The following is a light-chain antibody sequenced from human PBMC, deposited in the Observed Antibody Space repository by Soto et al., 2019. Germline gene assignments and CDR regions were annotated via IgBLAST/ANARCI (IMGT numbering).Light chain of an antibody. CDR3: QQYAASTWT. V-gene: IGKV3-20*01. J-gene: IGKJ1*01. CDR1: QSVSSNY. CDR2: GAS. Sequence: ESVLRQSPGTQCISPGERANLSGSPSQSVSSNYLAWYQQMPGQAPRLLIYGASSRATGIPDRFSGSGSGTDFTLTLTRLEPEDFAVYYCQQYAASTWTFGQGTKVDIK.